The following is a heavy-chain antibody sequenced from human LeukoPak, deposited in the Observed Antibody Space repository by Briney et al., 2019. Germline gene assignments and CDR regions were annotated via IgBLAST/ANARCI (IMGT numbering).Heavy chain of an antibody. J-gene: IGHJ4*02. D-gene: IGHD3-16*01. CDR3: ARGEFYYDL. V-gene: IGHV1-18*04. Sequence: ASVKVSCKPSGYIFTCNSITWVRPASGQQLEWMGWISTFNGYTKYAQNLQGRITMTRDTSTRTVYLEMRNLRSDDTAVYFCARGEFYYDLWGQGTLVTVSS. CDR2: ISTFNGYT. CDR1: GYIFTCNS.